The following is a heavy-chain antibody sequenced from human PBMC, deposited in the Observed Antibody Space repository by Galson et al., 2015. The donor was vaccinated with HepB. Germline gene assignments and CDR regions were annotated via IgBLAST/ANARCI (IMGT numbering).Heavy chain of an antibody. D-gene: IGHD4-17*01. CDR3: ARVSSFDYGDYAFDY. J-gene: IGHJ4*02. CDR2: TIPIFGTA. CDR1: GGTFSSYA. V-gene: IGHV1-69*13. Sequence: SVKVSCKASGGTFSSYAISWVRQAPGQGLEWMGGTIPIFGTANYAQKFQGRVTITADESTSTAYMELSSLRSEDTAVYYCARVSSFDYGDYAFDYWGQGTLVTVSS.